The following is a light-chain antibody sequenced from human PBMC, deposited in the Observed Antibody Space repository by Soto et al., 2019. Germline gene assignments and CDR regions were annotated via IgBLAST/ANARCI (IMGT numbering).Light chain of an antibody. CDR2: SNN. V-gene: IGLV1-47*02. Sequence: QAVVTQPPSASGTPGQRVFISCSGSSSNIGGTNYAYWYQQLPGAAPKLLMHSNNLRPSGVPERISGSKSGTSASLAISGLRSEDEAVYYCASWDDTLGAVIFGGGTKLTV. CDR1: SSNIGGTNY. J-gene: IGLJ2*01. CDR3: ASWDDTLGAVI.